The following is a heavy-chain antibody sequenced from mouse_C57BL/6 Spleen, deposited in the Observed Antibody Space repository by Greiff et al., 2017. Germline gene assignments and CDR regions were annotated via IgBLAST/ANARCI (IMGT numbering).Heavy chain of an antibody. D-gene: IGHD2-4*01. CDR3: ARGYDYDDWYFDV. Sequence: VQLQQSGAELVRPGTSVKVSCKASGYAFTNYLIEWVKQRPGQGLEWIGVINPGSGGTNYNEKFKGKATLTADKSSSTAYMQLSSLTSEDSAVYYCARGYDYDDWYFDVWGTGTTVTVSS. V-gene: IGHV1-54*01. J-gene: IGHJ1*03. CDR2: INPGSGGT. CDR1: GYAFTNYL.